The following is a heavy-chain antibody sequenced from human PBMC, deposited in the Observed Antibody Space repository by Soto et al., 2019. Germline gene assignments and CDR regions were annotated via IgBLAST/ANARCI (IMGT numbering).Heavy chain of an antibody. CDR2: INAGNGNT. V-gene: IGHV1-3*01. D-gene: IGHD5-18*01. J-gene: IGHJ4*01. Sequence: ASVKVSCKASRYTFTSYAMHWVRQAPGQRLEWMGWINAGNGNTKYSQKFQGRVTITRDTSASAAYMELSSLRSEDTAVYYCAGGKQLTTFYYWGQGTLVTGSA. CDR1: RYTFTSYA. CDR3: AGGKQLTTFYY.